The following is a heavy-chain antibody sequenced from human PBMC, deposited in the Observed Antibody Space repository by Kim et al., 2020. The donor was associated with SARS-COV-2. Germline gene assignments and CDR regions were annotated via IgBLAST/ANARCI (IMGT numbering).Heavy chain of an antibody. CDR1: GFTFSSYW. Sequence: GGSLRLSCAASGFTFSSYWMHWVRQAPGKGLVWVSRINSDGSSTTYADSVKGRLTISRDKAKNTLYLQTTSVRAEDTAVYYCAREVVLAPFYTWGRGTLV. V-gene: IGHV3-74*01. CDR2: INSDGSST. D-gene: IGHD2-15*01. CDR3: AREVVLAPFYT. J-gene: IGHJ5*02.